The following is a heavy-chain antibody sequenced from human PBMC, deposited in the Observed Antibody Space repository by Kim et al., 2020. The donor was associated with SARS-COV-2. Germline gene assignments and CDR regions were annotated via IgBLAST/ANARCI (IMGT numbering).Heavy chain of an antibody. CDR1: GFTFSSYG. CDR2: IWYDGSNK. J-gene: IGHJ3*02. CDR3: ARSSSAAAGIWGAFDI. V-gene: IGHV3-33*01. D-gene: IGHD6-13*01. Sequence: GGSLRLSCAASGFTFSSYGMHWVRQAPGKGLEWVAVIWYDGSNKYYADSVKGRFTISRDNSKNTLYLQMNSLRAEDTAVYYCARSSSAAAGIWGAFDIWGQGTMVTVSS.